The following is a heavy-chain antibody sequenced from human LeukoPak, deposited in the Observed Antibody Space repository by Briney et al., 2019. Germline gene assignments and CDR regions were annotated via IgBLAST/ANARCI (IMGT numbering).Heavy chain of an antibody. CDR2: ISGYNVNT. J-gene: IGHJ4*02. CDR3: ARVVSGSGYSIY. D-gene: IGHD3-3*01. CDR1: GYTFTSHG. V-gene: IGHV1-18*01. Sequence: ASVKVSCKASGYTFTSHGISWVRQAPGQGLEWMGWISGYNVNTNYAQKFQGRVTMTTDTSTSTAYMDLRSLRSDDTAVYYCARVVSGSGYSIYWGQGTLVTVSS.